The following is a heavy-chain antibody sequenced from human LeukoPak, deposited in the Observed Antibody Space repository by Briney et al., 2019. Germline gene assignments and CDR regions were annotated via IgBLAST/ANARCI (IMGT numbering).Heavy chain of an antibody. CDR2: INPNSGGT. D-gene: IGHD1-1*01. CDR3: ARVLSGKALFDY. Sequence: ASVKVSCKASGYTFTGYYMHWVRQAPGQGLEWMGWINPNSGGTNYAQKFQGRVTMTRDTSISTAYMELSRLRSGDTAVYYCARVLSGKALFDYWGQGTLVTVSS. J-gene: IGHJ4*02. V-gene: IGHV1-2*02. CDR1: GYTFTGYY.